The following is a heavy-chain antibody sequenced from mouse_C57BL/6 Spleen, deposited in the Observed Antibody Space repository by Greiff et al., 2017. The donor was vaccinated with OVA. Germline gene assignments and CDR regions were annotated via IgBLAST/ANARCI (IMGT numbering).Heavy chain of an antibody. CDR3: TGDYLDY. D-gene: IGHD2-13*01. Sequence: EVQLQQSGAELVRPGASVRLSCTASGFNIKDAYMHWVKQRPEQGLEWIGWIDPANGDTEYASKLQGKAPITADTSSNTAYLQLRSLTSEDTAVYYCTGDYLDYWGQGTTRTVSS. J-gene: IGHJ2*01. CDR1: GFNIKDAY. CDR2: IDPANGDT. V-gene: IGHV14-4*01.